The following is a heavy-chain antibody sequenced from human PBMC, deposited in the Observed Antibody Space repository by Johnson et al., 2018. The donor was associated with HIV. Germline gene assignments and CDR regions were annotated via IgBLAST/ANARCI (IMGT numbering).Heavy chain of an antibody. V-gene: IGHV3-30*02. D-gene: IGHD2-21*02. Sequence: QVQLVESGGGVVQPGGSLRLSCAASGFTFSSYGMHWVRQAPGKGLEWVAFIRYDGSNKYYADSVKGRFTISRDNSKNTLYLQVNSLKTEDTAVYYCARSPASRVGDSFAFDIWGQGTMVTVSS. CDR3: ARSPASRVGDSFAFDI. J-gene: IGHJ3*02. CDR1: GFTFSSYG. CDR2: IRYDGSNK.